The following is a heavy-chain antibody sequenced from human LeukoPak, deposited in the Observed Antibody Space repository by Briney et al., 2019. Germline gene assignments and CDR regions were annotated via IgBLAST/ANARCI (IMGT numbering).Heavy chain of an antibody. V-gene: IGHV1-2*02. J-gene: IGHJ4*02. CDR2: INPNSGGT. CDR3: ARDRGYYDSSGYYYGGDFDY. Sequence: ASVKVSCKASGYTFTGYYMHWMRQAPGQGLEWMGWINPNSGGTNYAQKFQGRVTMTRDTSISTAYMELSRLRSDDTAVYYCARDRGYYDSSGYYYGGDFDYWGRGTLVTVSS. D-gene: IGHD3-22*01. CDR1: GYTFTGYY.